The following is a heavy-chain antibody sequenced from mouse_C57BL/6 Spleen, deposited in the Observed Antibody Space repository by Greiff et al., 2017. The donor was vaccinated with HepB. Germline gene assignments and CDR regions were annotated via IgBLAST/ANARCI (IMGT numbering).Heavy chain of an antibody. V-gene: IGHV14-4*01. CDR1: GFNIKDDY. J-gene: IGHJ2*01. CDR2: IDPENGDT. Sequence: VHVKQSGAELVRPGASVKLSCTASGFNIKDDYMHWVKQRPEQGLEWIGWIDPENGDTEYASKFQGKATITADTSSNTAYLQLSSLTSEDTAVYYCTGAPGGCWGQGTTLTVAS. CDR3: TGAPGGC. D-gene: IGHD3-3*01.